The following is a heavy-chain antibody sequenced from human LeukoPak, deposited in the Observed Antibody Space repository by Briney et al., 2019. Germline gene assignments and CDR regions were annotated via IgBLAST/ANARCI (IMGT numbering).Heavy chain of an antibody. CDR2: IYTGGNT. CDR1: GFTFDSNY. V-gene: IGHV3-53*01. Sequence: GGSLRLSCAASGFTFDSNYLSWVRQAPGKGLEWVSTIYTGGNTYYAASVKGRFTISRDFSKNTVFLHMNSLRAEDTAMYYCAGGDDSGYYDYSDYWGQGALVTVSS. J-gene: IGHJ4*02. D-gene: IGHD3-22*01. CDR3: AGGDDSGYYDYSDY.